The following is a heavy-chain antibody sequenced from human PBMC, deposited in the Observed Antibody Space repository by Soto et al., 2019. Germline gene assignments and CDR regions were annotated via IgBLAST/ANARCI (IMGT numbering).Heavy chain of an antibody. Sequence: SQTLSLTCAISGDSVSSNTAAWNWIRSSPSRDLEWLGRTYYRSNWRHDYAVSVKSRITVNSDTSRNHFSLQLNSVTPDDTAMYYCARGVAGSGFDLWGQGTLVTVSS. D-gene: IGHD6-19*01. J-gene: IGHJ4*02. CDR2: TYYRSNWRH. V-gene: IGHV6-1*01. CDR3: ARGVAGSGFDL. CDR1: GDSVSSNTAA.